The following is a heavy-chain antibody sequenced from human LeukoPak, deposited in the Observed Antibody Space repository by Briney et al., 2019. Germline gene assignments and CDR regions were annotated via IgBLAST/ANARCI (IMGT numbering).Heavy chain of an antibody. CDR2: ISGSGGST. D-gene: IGHD4-17*01. V-gene: IGHV3-23*01. CDR1: GFTFSSYW. Sequence: VRSLSLSCAASGFTFSSYWMSCARQAPGKGLEWVSAISGSGGSTYYADSVKGRFTISRDNSKNTLYLQMNSLRAEDTAVYYCANTRDYGDPFDFDYWGQGTLVTVSS. J-gene: IGHJ4*02. CDR3: ANTRDYGDPFDFDY.